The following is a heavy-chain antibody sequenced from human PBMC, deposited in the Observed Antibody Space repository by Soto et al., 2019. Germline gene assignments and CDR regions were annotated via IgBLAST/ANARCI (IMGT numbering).Heavy chain of an antibody. CDR2: IKSKTDGGTT. Sequence: GGSLRLSCAASGFTFSNAWMNWVRQAPGKGLEWVGRIKSKTDGGTTDYAAPVKGRFTISRDDSKNTLYLQMNSLKTEDTAVYYCTTYELLAAAGEIDYWGQGTLVTVSS. D-gene: IGHD6-13*01. V-gene: IGHV3-15*07. CDR1: GFTFSNAW. CDR3: TTYELLAAAGEIDY. J-gene: IGHJ4*02.